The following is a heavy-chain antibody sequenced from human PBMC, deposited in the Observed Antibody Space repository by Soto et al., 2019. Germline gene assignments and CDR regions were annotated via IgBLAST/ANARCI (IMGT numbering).Heavy chain of an antibody. CDR3: ARISFGRSWSVDY. J-gene: IGHJ4*02. Sequence: QVTLKESGPVLVKPTETLTLTCTVSGFSLSNARMGVSWIRQPPGKALEWLAHIFSNDEKSYSTSLKSRLTISKDTSKSQVVLTMTKMDPVDTATYYCARISFGRSWSVDYWGQGTLVTVSS. V-gene: IGHV2-26*01. CDR2: IFSNDEK. D-gene: IGHD6-13*01. CDR1: GFSLSNARMG.